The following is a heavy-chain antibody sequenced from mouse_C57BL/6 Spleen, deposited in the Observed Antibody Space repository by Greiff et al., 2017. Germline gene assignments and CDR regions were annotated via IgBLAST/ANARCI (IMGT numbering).Heavy chain of an antibody. CDR1: GYTFTSYG. D-gene: IGHD1-1*01. CDR3: ARSLLLRYFDV. V-gene: IGHV1-81*01. CDR2: IYPRSGNT. Sequence: QVQLQQSGAELARPGASVKLSCKASGYTFTSYGISWVKQRTGQGLEWIGEIYPRSGNTYYNEKFKGKATLTADKSSSTAYMELRSLTSEDSAVYFCARSLLLRYFDVWGTGTTVTVSS. J-gene: IGHJ1*03.